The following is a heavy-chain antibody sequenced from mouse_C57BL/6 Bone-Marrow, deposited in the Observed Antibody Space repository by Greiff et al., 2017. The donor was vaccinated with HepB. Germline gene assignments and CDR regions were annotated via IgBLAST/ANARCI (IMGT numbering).Heavy chain of an antibody. CDR1: GYAFSSSW. J-gene: IGHJ4*01. CDR3: ARDGSSTRGYAMDY. CDR2: IYPGDGDT. Sequence: VQLVESGPELVKPGASVKISCKASGYAFSSSWMNWVKQRPGKGLEWIGRIYPGDGDTNYNGKFKGKATLTADKSSSTAYMQLSSLTSEDSAVYFCARDGSSTRGYAMDYWGQGTSVTVSS. D-gene: IGHD1-1*01. V-gene: IGHV1-82*01.